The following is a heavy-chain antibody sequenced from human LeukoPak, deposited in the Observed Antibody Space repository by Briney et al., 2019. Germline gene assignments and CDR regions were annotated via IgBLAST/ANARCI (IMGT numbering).Heavy chain of an antibody. D-gene: IGHD3-16*02. CDR2: IYYSGNT. CDR3: AKLSGFAFDP. Sequence: SQTLSLTCTVSGGSISSGGDYWSWIRQHPGKGLEWIGYIYYSGNTYYNPSLKSRITISVDTSKNQFSLRLSSVTAADTAVYFCAKLSGFAFDPWGQGILVTVSS. J-gene: IGHJ5*02. CDR1: GGSISSGGDY. V-gene: IGHV4-31*03.